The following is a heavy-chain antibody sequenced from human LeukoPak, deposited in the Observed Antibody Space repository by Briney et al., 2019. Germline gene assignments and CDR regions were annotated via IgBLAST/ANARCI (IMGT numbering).Heavy chain of an antibody. CDR2: ISSSGRYI. D-gene: IGHD2/OR15-2a*01. J-gene: IGHJ4*02. CDR3: ARDLEYLGWDY. V-gene: IGHV3-21*01. Sequence: GGSLRLSCAASGFTVSSNYMSWVRQAPGKGLEWVSSISSSGRYISYADSVKGRFTISRDNAKNSLYLQMNSLRAEDTAVYYCARDLEYLGWDYWGQGTLVTVSS. CDR1: GFTVSSNY.